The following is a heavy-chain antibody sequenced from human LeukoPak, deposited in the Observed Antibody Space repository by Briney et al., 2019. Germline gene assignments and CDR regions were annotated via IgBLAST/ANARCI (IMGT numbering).Heavy chain of an antibody. J-gene: IGHJ3*02. CDR1: GYTFTSYD. CDR3: ARGSQYDYVWGSYRPPHAFDI. D-gene: IGHD3-16*02. V-gene: IGHV1-8*01. CDR2: MNPNSGNT. Sequence: ASVKVSCKASGYTFTSYDINWVRQATGQGLEWMGWMNPNSGNTGYAQKFQGRATMTRNTSISTAYMELSSLRSEDTAVYYCARGSQYDYVWGSYRPPHAFDIWGQGTMVTVSS.